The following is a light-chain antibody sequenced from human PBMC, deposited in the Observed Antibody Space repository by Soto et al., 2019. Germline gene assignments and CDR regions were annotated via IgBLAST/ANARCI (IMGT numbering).Light chain of an antibody. V-gene: IGKV3-20*01. CDR1: QSVAKNY. Sequence: EIVLTQSPGTLSLSPGERATLSCRASQSVAKNYLAWYQQEAGQAPRLLIYDASSRATGIPDRFSGSGSGTDFTLTISRLEPEDFAVYYCHQYASSPQTFGQGTKVDIK. CDR2: DAS. CDR3: HQYASSPQT. J-gene: IGKJ1*01.